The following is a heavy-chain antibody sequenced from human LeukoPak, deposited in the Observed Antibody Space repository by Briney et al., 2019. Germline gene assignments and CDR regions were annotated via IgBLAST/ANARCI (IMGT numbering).Heavy chain of an antibody. V-gene: IGHV4-59*01. CDR1: GGSISNYW. Sequence: SETLSLTCTVAGGSISNYWWSWIRQPPGKGLEWIGYVFDSGSTNYNPSLKSRVTITVDTSKKQFSLKVSSVTAADTAVYYCARGYSSSWNYLDYWGQGTLVTVSS. CDR2: VFDSGST. D-gene: IGHD6-13*01. CDR3: ARGYSSSWNYLDY. J-gene: IGHJ4*02.